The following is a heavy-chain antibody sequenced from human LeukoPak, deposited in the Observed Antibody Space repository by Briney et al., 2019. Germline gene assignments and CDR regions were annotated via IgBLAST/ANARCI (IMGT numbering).Heavy chain of an antibody. CDR3: AKDRLSGGYLSSLDF. CDR1: GFTFSTYA. V-gene: IGHV3-23*01. J-gene: IGHJ4*02. Sequence: PGGSLRLSCTASGFTFSTYAMSWVRQTPGKGLEWVSSISGSGGSTYYADSVEGRFTMSRDNSKKTLYLQMDSLRAEDTAVYYCAKDRLSGGYLSSLDFWAQGTLVTVSS. D-gene: IGHD3-22*01. CDR2: ISGSGGST.